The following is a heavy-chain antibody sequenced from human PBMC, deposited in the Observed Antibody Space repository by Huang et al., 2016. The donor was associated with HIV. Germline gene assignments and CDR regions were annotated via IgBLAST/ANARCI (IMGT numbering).Heavy chain of an antibody. CDR2: IYISGST. D-gene: IGHD3-10*01. V-gene: IGHV4-4*07. CDR3: ARGGELLWFGEPGGWFDP. Sequence: QVQLQESGPGLVKPSETLSLTCTVSGGSISSYYWSWIRQPAGKGLEWIGRIYISGSTNYNPPRTSRVTMSVDTSKNQFSLKLSSVTAADTAVYYCARGGELLWFGEPGGWFDPWGQGTLVTVSS. CDR1: GGSISSYY. J-gene: IGHJ5*02.